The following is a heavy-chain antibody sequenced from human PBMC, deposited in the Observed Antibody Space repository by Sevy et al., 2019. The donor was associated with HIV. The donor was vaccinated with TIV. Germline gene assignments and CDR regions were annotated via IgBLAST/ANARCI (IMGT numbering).Heavy chain of an antibody. CDR2: IHSDDTT. V-gene: IGHV3-66*01. Sequence: GESLKISCSASGFDFFNVWMTWVRQAPGKGLEGVSVIHSDDTTYHADSVKDRFTISRDNFKNTLYLHMSSLRAEDTAVYYCARGKSGYGYALNYWGQGTLVTVSS. CDR1: GFDFFNVW. J-gene: IGHJ4*02. CDR3: ARGKSGYGYALNY. D-gene: IGHD5-18*01.